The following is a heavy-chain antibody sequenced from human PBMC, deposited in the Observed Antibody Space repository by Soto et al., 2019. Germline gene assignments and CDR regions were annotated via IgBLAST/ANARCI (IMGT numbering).Heavy chain of an antibody. CDR3: AREVVDGSSLWLDP. D-gene: IGHD3-10*01. V-gene: IGHV1-8*01. Sequence: VSVMGPCKDSGFTFSTNDINWVRQAPGQGLQGMGWMNANVDATDSPQEFKGRVTMTWNASISTAYMELSNLKSHDTAVYYCAREVVDGSSLWLDPSGQGTLVIV. CDR1: GFTFSTND. J-gene: IGHJ5*02. CDR2: MNANVDAT.